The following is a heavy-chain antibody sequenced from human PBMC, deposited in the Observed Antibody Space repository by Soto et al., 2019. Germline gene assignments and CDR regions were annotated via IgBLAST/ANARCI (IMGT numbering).Heavy chain of an antibody. CDR1: GYTFTSYA. CDR2: INAGNGNT. V-gene: IGHV1-3*05. CDR3: ARDRGAHSSGWSNYYYYGMDV. J-gene: IGHJ6*02. Sequence: QVQLVQSGAEEKKPGASVKVSCKASGYTFTSYAMHWVRQAPGQRLEWMGWINAGNGNTKYSQKFQDRVTITRDTSASTAYMELSSLRSEDTAVYYCARDRGAHSSGWSNYYYYGMDVWGQGTTVTVSS. D-gene: IGHD6-19*01.